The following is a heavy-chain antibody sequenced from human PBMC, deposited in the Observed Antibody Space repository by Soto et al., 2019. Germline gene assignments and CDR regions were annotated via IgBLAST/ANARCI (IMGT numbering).Heavy chain of an antibody. CDR3: AHCQTGANCNYVDY. Sequence: ESGPTLVNPTQTLTLTCTFSGFSLSTSGGGVGWIRQPPGKALEWLALIYWNDDKRYSPSLKSRLTITKDTSKNQVVLTMTNMDPVDTATYYSAHCQTGANCNYVDYWGQGTLVTVSS. J-gene: IGHJ4*02. V-gene: IGHV2-5*01. CDR2: IYWNDDK. D-gene: IGHD7-27*01. CDR1: GFSLSTSGGG.